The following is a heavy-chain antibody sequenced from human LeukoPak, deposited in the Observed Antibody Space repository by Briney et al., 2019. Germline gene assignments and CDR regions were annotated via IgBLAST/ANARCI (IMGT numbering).Heavy chain of an antibody. CDR2: IYNSGSKT. V-gene: IGHV3-23*05. J-gene: IGHJ4*02. Sequence: GGSLRLSCTASGFSFSTYSMTWVREGPGKGLEWVSSIYNSGSKTFYADSVKGRFTISRDNSKNTLYLQMNSLTAEDTAIYYCSKDVVPDSGWDLDYWGQGTLVTVSS. CDR1: GFSFSTYS. D-gene: IGHD6-19*01. CDR3: SKDVVPDSGWDLDY.